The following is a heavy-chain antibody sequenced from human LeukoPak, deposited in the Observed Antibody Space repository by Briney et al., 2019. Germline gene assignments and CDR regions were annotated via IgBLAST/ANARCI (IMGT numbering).Heavy chain of an antibody. Sequence: PGGSLRLSCAASGFTFSSYAMSWVRQAPGKGLEWVSAISGSGGSTYYADSVKGRFTISRDNSKNTLYLQMNSLRAEDTAVYYCAKVSTMIVVVITFVDYWGQGTLVTVSS. CDR1: GFTFSSYA. V-gene: IGHV3-23*01. J-gene: IGHJ4*02. D-gene: IGHD3-22*01. CDR3: AKVSTMIVVVITFVDY. CDR2: ISGSGGST.